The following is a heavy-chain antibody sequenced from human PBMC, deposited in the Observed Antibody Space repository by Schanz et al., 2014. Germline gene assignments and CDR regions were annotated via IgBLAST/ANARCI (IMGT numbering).Heavy chain of an antibody. CDR1: GYNITSND. Sequence: QVQLVQSGAEVKKPGASVKVSCKASGYNITSNDVTWVRQATGQGLEWMGWMNPNSGNTGYAQKFQGRVTITADTSTTTAYMELSGLRSEDTAVYYCARDRLECGAECYSVEVFEIWGQGTLDTFSS. D-gene: IGHD2-21*01. V-gene: IGHV1-8*01. CDR3: ARDRLECGAECYSVEVFEI. J-gene: IGHJ4*02. CDR2: MNPNSGNT.